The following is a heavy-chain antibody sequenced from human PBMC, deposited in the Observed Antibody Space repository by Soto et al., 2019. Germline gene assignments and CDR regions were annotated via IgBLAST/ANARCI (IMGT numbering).Heavy chain of an antibody. D-gene: IGHD1-1*01. J-gene: IGHJ5*02. CDR3: ARDLTISSNDGPLYX. CDR2: IHYTGST. V-gene: IGHV4-59*01. Sequence: PSETLSLTFTVSGGSMSRCYWTWIRQPPGKGLEWIWNIHYTGSTNYNPSLKSRVTILIVTSTSQFSLKVSSVTAADTAVYYCARDLTISSNDGPLYXWGHGTLLTVSX. CDR1: GGSMSRCY.